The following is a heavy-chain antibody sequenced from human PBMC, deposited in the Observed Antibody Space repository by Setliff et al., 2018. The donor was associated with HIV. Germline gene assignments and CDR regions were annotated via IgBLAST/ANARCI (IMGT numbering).Heavy chain of an antibody. CDR1: GGTFSSYA. Sequence: SVKVSCKASGGTFSSYAINWVRQAPGQGLEWMGGIIPMFGTAHYAQKFQGRVTITADESTTTAYMELSSLRSEDTAVFYCARDEKRAAGGSMYYFDYWGQGTLVTVSS. V-gene: IGHV1-69*13. J-gene: IGHJ4*02. CDR2: IIPMFGTA. CDR3: ARDEKRAAGGSMYYFDY. D-gene: IGHD5-12*01.